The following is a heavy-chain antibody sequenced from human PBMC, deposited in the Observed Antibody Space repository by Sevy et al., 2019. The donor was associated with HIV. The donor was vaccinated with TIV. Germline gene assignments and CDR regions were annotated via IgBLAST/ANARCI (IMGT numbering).Heavy chain of an antibody. Sequence: ASVKVSCKAFGGSFSFYGISWVRQAPGQGLEWMAGIIPILGTTKYAQKFQGRVTITADESTSTVYMELTSLRSEDTAVYYCARGGPDDILTHYGMDVWAQGTTVTVSS. CDR3: ARGGPDDILTHYGMDV. CDR1: GGSFSFYG. D-gene: IGHD3-9*01. J-gene: IGHJ6*02. CDR2: IIPILGTT. V-gene: IGHV1-69*13.